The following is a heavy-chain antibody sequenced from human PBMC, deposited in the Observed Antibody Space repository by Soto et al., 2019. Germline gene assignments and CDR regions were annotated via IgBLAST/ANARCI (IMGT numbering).Heavy chain of an antibody. D-gene: IGHD1-26*01. J-gene: IGHJ4*02. V-gene: IGHV3-23*01. CDR2: ISYTGGST. CDR3: ARGTHPYSGSPEFVY. Sequence: GGSLRLSCAMSALTALDHVIDWVRQAPGKGLEWVSGISYTGGSTFYLDSVKGRFTIPRDHSKNMVYLQMNDLRAEDTALYYCARGTHPYSGSPEFVYSGPGTLVTGSS. CDR1: ALTALDHV.